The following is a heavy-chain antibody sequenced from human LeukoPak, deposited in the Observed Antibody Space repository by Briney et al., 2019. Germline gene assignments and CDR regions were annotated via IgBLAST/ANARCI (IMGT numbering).Heavy chain of an antibody. D-gene: IGHD2-2*01. CDR1: GFTFDDYA. CDR3: AKAPLMYQPPYFDY. V-gene: IGHV3-9*01. J-gene: IGHJ4*02. Sequence: SLRLSCAASGFTFDDYAMHWVRQAPGKGLEWVSGISWNSGSIGYADSVKGRFTISRDNAKNSLYLQMNSLRAEDTALYYCAKAPLMYQPPYFDYWGQGTLVTVSS. CDR2: ISWNSGSI.